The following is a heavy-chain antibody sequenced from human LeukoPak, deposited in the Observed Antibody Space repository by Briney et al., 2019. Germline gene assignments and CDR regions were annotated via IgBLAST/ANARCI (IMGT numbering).Heavy chain of an antibody. CDR2: ISGSGGST. D-gene: IGHD3-10*02. Sequence: GGSLRLSWSASGFTFSSYAMSWVRQAQGKGLEWVSAISGSGGSTYYADSVKGRFTISRDNSKNTLYLQMNSLRAEDTAVYYCAVQALRSFNYWGQGTLVTVSS. CDR1: GFTFSSYA. V-gene: IGHV3-23*01. CDR3: AVQALRSFNY. J-gene: IGHJ4*02.